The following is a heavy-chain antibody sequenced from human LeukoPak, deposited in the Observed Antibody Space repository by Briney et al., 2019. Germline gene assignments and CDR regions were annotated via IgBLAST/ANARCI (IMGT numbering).Heavy chain of an antibody. CDR1: VFTFSSYG. J-gene: IGHJ5*02. CDR2: ISYDGSNK. Sequence: GGSLRLSCAASVFTFSSYGMPWVRQAPGKGLEWVAVISYDGSNKYYADSVKGRFTISRDNSKNTLYLQMNSLRAEDTAVYYCAKDKSWSWGQGTLVTVSS. V-gene: IGHV3-30*18. CDR3: AKDKSWS.